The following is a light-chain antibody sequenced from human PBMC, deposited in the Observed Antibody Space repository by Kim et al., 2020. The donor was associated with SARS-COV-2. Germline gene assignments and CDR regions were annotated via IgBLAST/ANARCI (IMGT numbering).Light chain of an antibody. V-gene: IGKV1-5*03. CDR1: QILDTW. CDR2: KAS. CDR3: QQYESYWT. J-gene: IGKJ1*01. Sequence: SASVGDRVSITCRASQILDTWVAWYQQKPGKAPRLLIYKASILESGVPSRFSGSGSGTEFILNISSLQPDDFATYFCQQYESYWTFGQGTKVDIK.